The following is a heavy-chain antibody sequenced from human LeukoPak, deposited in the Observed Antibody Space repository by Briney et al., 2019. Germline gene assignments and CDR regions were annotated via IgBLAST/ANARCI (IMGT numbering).Heavy chain of an antibody. CDR1: GFTFSSYS. CDR2: MSHDGSNK. Sequence: GGSLRLSCAASGFTFSSYSMHWVRQAPGKGLEWVAVMSHDGSNKYYADSVKGRFTISRDKSKNTLYLPMDSLKTGDTAVYYCARHRGPALHSSGYFDYWGGGTRVTVSS. J-gene: IGHJ4*02. CDR3: ARHRGPALHSSGYFDY. D-gene: IGHD3-22*01. V-gene: IGHV3-30*03.